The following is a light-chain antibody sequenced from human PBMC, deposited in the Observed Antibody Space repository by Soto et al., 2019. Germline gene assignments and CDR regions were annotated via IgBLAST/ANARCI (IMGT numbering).Light chain of an antibody. J-gene: IGKJ3*01. CDR1: QSVSSSY. Sequence: EIVLMPSPGTLSLSPGERATLSCRASQSVSSSYLAWYQQKVGQAPRLLIYGASSRATGIPDRFSGSGSGTDFTLTISRLEPEDFAVYYCQQYGTSLFTFGPGTKVDIK. CDR3: QQYGTSLFT. CDR2: GAS. V-gene: IGKV3-20*01.